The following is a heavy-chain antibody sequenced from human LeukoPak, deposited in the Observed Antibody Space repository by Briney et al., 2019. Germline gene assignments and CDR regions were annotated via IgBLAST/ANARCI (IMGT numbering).Heavy chain of an antibody. D-gene: IGHD2-21*02. V-gene: IGHV3-74*01. CDR2: INSDGSSR. Sequence: PGGSLRLSCAASGFRFSNSWMYWVRQGPGKGLVWVSRINSDGSSRSYADSVKGRFTISRDNAKNTLYLQMNSLRVEDTAVYYCARDALAYCGGDCPFDYWGQGTLVTVSS. J-gene: IGHJ4*02. CDR3: ARDALAYCGGDCPFDY. CDR1: GFRFSNSW.